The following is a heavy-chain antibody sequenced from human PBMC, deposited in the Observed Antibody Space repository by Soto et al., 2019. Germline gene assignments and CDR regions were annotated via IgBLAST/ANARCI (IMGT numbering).Heavy chain of an antibody. V-gene: IGHV4-39*01. Sequence: QLQLQESGPGLVKPSETLSLTCTVSGGSISSSSYYWGWIRQPPGKGLEWIGSIYYSGSTYYNPSLKSRVANAANTTKNHFSIKLSSVTAADTAVYYCARIPEASEYCNGGSCYSKTYYYYYYMDVWGKGTTVTDS. D-gene: IGHD2-15*01. J-gene: IGHJ6*03. CDR3: ARIPEASEYCNGGSCYSKTYYYYYYMDV. CDR1: GGSISSSSYY. CDR2: IYYSGST.